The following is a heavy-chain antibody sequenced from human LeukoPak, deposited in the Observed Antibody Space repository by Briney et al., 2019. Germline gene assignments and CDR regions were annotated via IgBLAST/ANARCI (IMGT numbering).Heavy chain of an antibody. CDR3: ARRWNYGRNYYIDV. J-gene: IGHJ6*03. CDR2: INGSGTI. Sequence: SETLSLTCAGYGGSFCNYYWSWIRQSPGKGLEWIGEINGSGTINYNPSLMSRVTISVDKSKNQFSLKLSSVTAADTAVYYCARRWNYGRNYYIDVWGKGATVSVSS. CDR1: GGSFCNYY. V-gene: IGHV4-34*01. D-gene: IGHD1-7*01.